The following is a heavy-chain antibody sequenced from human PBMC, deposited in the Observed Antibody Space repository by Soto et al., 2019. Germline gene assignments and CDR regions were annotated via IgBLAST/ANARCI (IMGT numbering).Heavy chain of an antibody. Sequence: EVRLVESGGNLVQPGGSLRLSCAASGFTFITYSMSWVRQAPGKGREWVSYISNSGSIIHDADSVKGRFTISRDNAKNSLSLQMNSLRDEDTAVYYCVRVYASNSFDIWGQGTVVTVSS. CDR1: GFTFITYS. J-gene: IGHJ3*02. D-gene: IGHD2-2*01. V-gene: IGHV3-48*02. CDR2: ISNSGSII. CDR3: VRVYASNSFDI.